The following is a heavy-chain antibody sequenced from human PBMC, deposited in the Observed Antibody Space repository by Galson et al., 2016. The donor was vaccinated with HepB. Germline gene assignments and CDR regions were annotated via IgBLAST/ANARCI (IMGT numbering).Heavy chain of an antibody. CDR1: GGSISNYY. J-gene: IGHJ6*02. Sequence: ETLSLTCTVSGGSISNYYWSWIRQPPGKGLEWIGYIYNSGSTNSNPSLKSRVTISVDTSKNQFSLKLSSVTAADTAVYYCARVGTTVTTQALGMDVWGQGTTVTVSS. CDR3: ARVGTTVTTQALGMDV. D-gene: IGHD4-17*01. V-gene: IGHV4-59*01. CDR2: IYNSGST.